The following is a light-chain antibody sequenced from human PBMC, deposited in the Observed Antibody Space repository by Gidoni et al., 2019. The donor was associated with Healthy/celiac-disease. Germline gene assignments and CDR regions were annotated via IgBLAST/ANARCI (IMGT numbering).Light chain of an antibody. Sequence: QSALTQPASVSGSPGQSITIPCTGTSSDVGSYNLVSWYQQHPGKAPKLMIYEGSKRPSGVSNRFSGSKSGNTASLTISGLQAGDEADYYCCSYAGSSTLVFGGGTKLTV. CDR3: CSYAGSSTLV. V-gene: IGLV2-23*01. CDR1: SSDVGSYNL. CDR2: EGS. J-gene: IGLJ2*01.